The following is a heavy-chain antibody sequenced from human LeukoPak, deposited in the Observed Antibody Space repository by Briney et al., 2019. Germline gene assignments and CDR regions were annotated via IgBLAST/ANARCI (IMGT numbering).Heavy chain of an antibody. CDR3: ARPNGDCVGDYFDY. Sequence: ASVKVSCKASGYTFTSYGITWVRQAPGQGLEWMGWISAYNGNTNYAQKLQGRVTMTTDTSTSTAYMELRSLRSDDTAVYYCARPNGDCVGDYFDYWGQGTLVTVSS. J-gene: IGHJ4*02. V-gene: IGHV1-18*04. D-gene: IGHD2-21*02. CDR2: ISAYNGNT. CDR1: GYTFTSYG.